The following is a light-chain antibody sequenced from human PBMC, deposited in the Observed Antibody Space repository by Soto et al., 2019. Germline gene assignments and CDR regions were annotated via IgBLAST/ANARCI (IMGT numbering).Light chain of an antibody. J-gene: IGLJ1*01. Sequence: QPVLTQPPSASGTPGQRVTISCSGSSSNIGSNTVNWYQQLPETAPKVLIYSNNQRASGVPHRFSGSKSGTSASLAISGLQSEDEADYYCAGWDDSLNGYVFGIGTKVTVL. V-gene: IGLV1-44*01. CDR3: AGWDDSLNGYV. CDR1: SSNIGSNT. CDR2: SNN.